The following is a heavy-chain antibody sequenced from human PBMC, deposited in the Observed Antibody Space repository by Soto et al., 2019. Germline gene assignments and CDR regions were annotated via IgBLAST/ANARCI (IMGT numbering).Heavy chain of an antibody. V-gene: IGHV4-31*03. CDR1: GGSISSGGYY. Sequence: SETLSLTCTVSGGSISSGGYYWSWIRQHPGKGLEWIGYIYYSGSTYYNPSLKSRVTISVDTSKNQFSLKLSSVTAADTAVYYCARRFKGPYSSSWNRWAPFDYWGQGTLVTVSS. D-gene: IGHD6-13*01. CDR2: IYYSGST. J-gene: IGHJ4*02. CDR3: ARRFKGPYSSSWNRWAPFDY.